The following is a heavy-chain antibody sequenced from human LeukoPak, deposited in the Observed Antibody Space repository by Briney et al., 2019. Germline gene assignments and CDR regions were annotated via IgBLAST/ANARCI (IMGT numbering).Heavy chain of an antibody. V-gene: IGHV3-23*01. Sequence: GGSLRLSCAASGFTFSSYAMSWVRQAPGKGLEWVSVVIGSGGSTNYADSVKGRFTISRDNSKNTLYLQMNSLRAEDTAVYYCAKGGQYNYDPFDYWGQGTLVTVSP. CDR1: GFTFSSYA. CDR2: VIGSGGST. J-gene: IGHJ4*02. CDR3: AKGGQYNYDPFDY. D-gene: IGHD3-22*01.